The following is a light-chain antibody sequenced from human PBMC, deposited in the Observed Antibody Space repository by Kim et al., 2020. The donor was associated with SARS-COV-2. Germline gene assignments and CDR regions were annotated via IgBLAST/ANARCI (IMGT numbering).Light chain of an antibody. CDR2: AAS. CDR1: QGINNW. J-gene: IGKJ4*01. CDR3: QQANSFPLT. V-gene: IGKV1-12*01. Sequence: AFVGDRVTITCRASQGINNWLAWYQQIPGKAPKLLIYAASSLQSGVPSRFSGSGSGTNFTLTISSLQPEDFATYYCQQANSFPLTFGGGTKVDIK.